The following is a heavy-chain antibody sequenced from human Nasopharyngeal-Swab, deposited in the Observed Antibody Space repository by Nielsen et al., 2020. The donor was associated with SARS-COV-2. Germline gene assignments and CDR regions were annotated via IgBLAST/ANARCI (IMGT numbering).Heavy chain of an antibody. CDR1: GYTFTSYY. J-gene: IGHJ4*02. Sequence: ASVKVSCKASGYTFTSYYMHWVRQAPGQGLEWMGIINPSGGSTSYAQKFQGRVTMTRDTSASTAYMELSSLRSEDTAVYYCARVDHGIVGAAGFDYWGQGTLVTVSS. V-gene: IGHV1-46*01. D-gene: IGHD1-26*01. CDR2: INPSGGST. CDR3: ARVDHGIVGAAGFDY.